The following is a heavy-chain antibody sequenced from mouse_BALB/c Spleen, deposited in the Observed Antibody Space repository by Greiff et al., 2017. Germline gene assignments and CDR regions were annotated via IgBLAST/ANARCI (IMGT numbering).Heavy chain of an antibody. V-gene: IGHV1S81*02. CDR2: INPSNGRT. CDR3: ARSSSYWYFDV. D-gene: IGHD1-1*01. CDR1: GYTFTSYW. Sequence: VQLQQPGAELVKPGASVKLSCKASGYTFTSYWMHWVKQRPGQGLEWIGEINPSNGRTNYNEKFKSKATLTVDKSSSTAYMQLSSLTSEDSAVYYCARSSSYWYFDVWGAGTTVTVSS. J-gene: IGHJ1*01.